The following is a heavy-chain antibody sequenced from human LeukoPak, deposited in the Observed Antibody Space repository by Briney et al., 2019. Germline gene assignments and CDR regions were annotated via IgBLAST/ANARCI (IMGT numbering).Heavy chain of an antibody. CDR2: INPNSGT. CDR1: GYTFSGYH. J-gene: IGHJ4*02. D-gene: IGHD6-13*01. Sequence: ASVKVSCKASGYTFSGYHIHWVRQGPGQGVEWMGWINPNSGTNYAQNFQGRVTMTRDTSISTAYMELSRLRSDDTAVYYCAREEQHQRGRHFEYWGQGTLVTVSS. CDR3: AREEQHQRGRHFEY. V-gene: IGHV1-2*02.